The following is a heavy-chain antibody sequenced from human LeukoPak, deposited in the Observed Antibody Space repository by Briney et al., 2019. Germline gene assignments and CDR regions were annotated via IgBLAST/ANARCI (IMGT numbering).Heavy chain of an antibody. CDR2: INSDGSST. CDR1: GFTFSSYW. Sequence: GGSLRLSCGASGFTFSSYWMHWVRQAPGKGLVWVSRINSDGSSTSYADSVKGRFTISRDNAKNTLYLQMNSLRAEDTAVYYCARAQVAAGTGGFDPWGQGTLVTVSS. CDR3: ARAQVAAGTGGFDP. V-gene: IGHV3-74*01. J-gene: IGHJ5*02. D-gene: IGHD6-13*01.